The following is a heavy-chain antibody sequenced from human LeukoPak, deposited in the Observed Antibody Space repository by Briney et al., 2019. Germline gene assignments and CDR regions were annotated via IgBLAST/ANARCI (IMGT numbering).Heavy chain of an antibody. J-gene: IGHJ3*02. CDR1: GYTFTGYY. CDR3: ARGCTSCHDAFDI. V-gene: IGHV1-2*02. D-gene: IGHD2-2*01. CDR2: INPNSGGT. Sequence: ASVKVSCKASGYTFTGYYMHWVRQAPGQGLEWMGWINPNSGGTNYAQKFQGRVTMTRDTSISTAYMELSRLRSDDTAVYYCARGCTSCHDAFDIWSQGTMVTVSS.